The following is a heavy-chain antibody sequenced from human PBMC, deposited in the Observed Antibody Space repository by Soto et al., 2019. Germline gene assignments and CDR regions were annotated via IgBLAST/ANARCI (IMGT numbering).Heavy chain of an antibody. Sequence: PSETLSLTCTVSGGSISSGDYYWSWIRQPPGKGLEWIGYIYYSGSTYYNPSLKSRVTISVDTSKNQFSLKLSSVSAADTAVYYCARGRWLVYYYYMDVWGKGTTVTVSS. CDR2: IYYSGST. J-gene: IGHJ6*03. V-gene: IGHV4-30-4*01. D-gene: IGHD6-19*01. CDR1: GGSISSGDYY. CDR3: ARGRWLVYYYYMDV.